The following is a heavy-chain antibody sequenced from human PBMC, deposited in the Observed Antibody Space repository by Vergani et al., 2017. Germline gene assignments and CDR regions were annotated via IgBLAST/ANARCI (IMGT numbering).Heavy chain of an antibody. J-gene: IGHJ4*02. CDR2: ISSSSSYT. V-gene: IGHV3-11*06. D-gene: IGHD6-13*01. CDR3: ARDLGSSWPRRYYFDY. CDR1: GFTFSDYY. Sequence: QVQLVESGGGLVKPGGSLRLSCAASGFTFSDYYMSWIRQAPGKGLEWVSYISSSSSYTNYADSVKGRFTISRDNAKNTLYLQMNSLRAEDTAVYYCARDLGSSWPRRYYFDYWGQGTLVTVSS.